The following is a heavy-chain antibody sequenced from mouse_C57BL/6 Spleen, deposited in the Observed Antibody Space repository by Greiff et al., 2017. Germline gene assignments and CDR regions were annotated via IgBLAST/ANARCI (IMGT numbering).Heavy chain of an antibody. J-gene: IGHJ4*01. CDR3: AKRGDYYGSSYSAMDY. V-gene: IGHV1-50*01. Sequence: QVQLQQSGAELVKPGASVKLSCKASGYTFTSYWMQWVKQRPGQGLEWIGEIDPSDSYTNYNQKFKGKATLTVDTSSSTAYMQLSSLTSEDSAVYYCAKRGDYYGSSYSAMDYWGQGTSVTVSS. CDR2: IDPSDSYT. CDR1: GYTFTSYW. D-gene: IGHD1-1*01.